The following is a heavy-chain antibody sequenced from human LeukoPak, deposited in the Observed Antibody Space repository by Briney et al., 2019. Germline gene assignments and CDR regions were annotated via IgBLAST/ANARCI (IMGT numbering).Heavy chain of an antibody. CDR2: ISSNGGST. CDR1: GFTFSSYA. V-gene: IGHV3-64*01. J-gene: IGHJ5*02. Sequence: GGSLRLSCAAPGFTFSSYAMHWVRQAPGKGLEYVSAISSNGGSTYYANSVKGRFTISRDNSKNTLYLQVGSLRAEDMAVYYCASSYCSGGSCYSGWFDPWGQGALVTVSS. CDR3: ASSYCSGGSCYSGWFDP. D-gene: IGHD2-15*01.